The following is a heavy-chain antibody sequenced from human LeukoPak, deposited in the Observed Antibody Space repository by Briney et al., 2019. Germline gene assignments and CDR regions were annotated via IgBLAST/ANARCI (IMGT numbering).Heavy chain of an antibody. V-gene: IGHV4-4*02. CDR2: INHSGST. CDR3: ARGLGYSSGWLIDP. CDR1: GGSISSSNW. Sequence: PSGTLSLTCAVSGGSISSSNWWSWVRQPPGKGLEWIGEINHSGSTNYNPSLKSRVTISVDTSKNQFSLKLSSVTAADTAVYYCARGLGYSSGWLIDPWGQGTLVTVSS. J-gene: IGHJ5*02. D-gene: IGHD6-19*01.